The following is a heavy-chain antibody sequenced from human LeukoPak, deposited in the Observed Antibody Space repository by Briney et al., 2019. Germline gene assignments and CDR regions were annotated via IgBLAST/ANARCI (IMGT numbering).Heavy chain of an antibody. CDR3: ARDLSAASTGNYDFWSGYYDFDY. V-gene: IGHV1-2*02. CDR2: INPNSGGT. CDR1: GYTFTGYY. J-gene: IGHJ4*02. D-gene: IGHD3-3*01. Sequence: ASVKVSCKASGYTFTGYYMHWVRQAPGQGLEWMGWINPNSGGTNCAQKFQGRVTMTRDTSISTAYMELSRLRSDDTAVYYCARDLSAASTGNYDFWSGYYDFDYWGQGTLVTVSS.